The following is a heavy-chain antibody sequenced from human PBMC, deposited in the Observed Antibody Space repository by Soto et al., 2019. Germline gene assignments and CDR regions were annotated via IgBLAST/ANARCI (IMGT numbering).Heavy chain of an antibody. CDR3: ARYYYGSGSLPDY. CDR1: GFTFSGYA. Sequence: EVQLLESGGGLVQPGGSLRLSCEASGFTFSGYAMSWVRQAPGKGLEWVSAFSGHSVSTYYADSVRGRFTISRDNSKNTLYLQMNSPRAEDTAVYYCARYYYGSGSLPDYWGQGTLVTVSS. V-gene: IGHV3-23*01. J-gene: IGHJ4*02. CDR2: FSGHSVST. D-gene: IGHD3-10*01.